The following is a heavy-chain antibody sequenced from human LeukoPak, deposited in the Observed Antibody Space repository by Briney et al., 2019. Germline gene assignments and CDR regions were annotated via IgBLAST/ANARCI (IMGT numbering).Heavy chain of an antibody. J-gene: IGHJ6*02. Sequence: ASVKVSCKASGYTFTSYDINWVRQATGRGLEWMGSKNPNSGRTGFAQKFQGRFTMTTDTSISTAYMELSSLTSEDTAVYYCARGPVSSHGMDVWGQGTTVTVSS. CDR3: ARGPVSSHGMDV. V-gene: IGHV1-8*01. CDR1: GYTFTSYD. CDR2: KNPNSGRT.